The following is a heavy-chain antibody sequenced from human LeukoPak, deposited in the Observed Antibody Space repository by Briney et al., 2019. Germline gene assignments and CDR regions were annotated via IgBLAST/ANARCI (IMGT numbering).Heavy chain of an antibody. D-gene: IGHD3-10*01. Sequence: PSETLALTCTVSGGSLSSSIYYWGWIRQPPGKGLEWIGTIYYSGSTFYSPSLKSRVTISIDTSKNQFSLKLSSVTAADTALYYCWKHPRFGLFGPWGQGTLVPVFS. CDR3: WKHPRFGLFGP. J-gene: IGHJ5*02. CDR2: IYYSGST. CDR1: GGSLSSSIYY. V-gene: IGHV4-39*01.